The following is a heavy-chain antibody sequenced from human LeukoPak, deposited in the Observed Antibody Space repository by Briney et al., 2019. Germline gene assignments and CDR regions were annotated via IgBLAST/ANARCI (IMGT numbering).Heavy chain of an antibody. CDR3: ARMGYDYVWGSPEASVDH. CDR2: ISSADTTK. CDR1: GFTFSTYE. V-gene: IGHV3-48*03. Sequence: PGGSLRLSCAASGFTFSTYEMNWVRQAPGKGLEWVSYISSADTTKYYADSVKGRFTISRDDAKNSLYLQRNSLRAEDTAVYYCARMGYDYVWGSPEASVDHWGQGTLVSVSP. J-gene: IGHJ4*02. D-gene: IGHD3-16*01.